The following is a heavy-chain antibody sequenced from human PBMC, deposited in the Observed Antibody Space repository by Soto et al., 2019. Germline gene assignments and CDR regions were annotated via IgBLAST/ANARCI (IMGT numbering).Heavy chain of an antibody. Sequence: SVKVSCKASGGTFSSYAISWVRQAPGQGLEWMGGIIPIFGTANYAQKFQGRVTITADESTSTAYMELSSLRSEDTAVYYCARDRGVVGATKFDPWGQGTLVNVS. D-gene: IGHD1-26*01. V-gene: IGHV1-69*13. CDR1: GGTFSSYA. CDR3: ARDRGVVGATKFDP. J-gene: IGHJ5*02. CDR2: IIPIFGTA.